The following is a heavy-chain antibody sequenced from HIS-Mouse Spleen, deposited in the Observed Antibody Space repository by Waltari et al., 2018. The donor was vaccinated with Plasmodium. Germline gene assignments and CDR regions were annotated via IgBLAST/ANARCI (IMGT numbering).Heavy chain of an antibody. CDR2: IKQEGSEK. CDR3: ASSWYWYFDL. Sequence: EVQLVESGGGLVQPGGSLRLSCAASGFTFSSYWMSWVRQGPGKGLEWVANIKQEGSEKYYVDYVKGRFTISRDNAKNSLYLKMNSLRAEETAVYYCASSWYWYFDLWGRGTLDTVSS. J-gene: IGHJ2*01. V-gene: IGHV3-7*01. D-gene: IGHD6-13*01. CDR1: GFTFSSYW.